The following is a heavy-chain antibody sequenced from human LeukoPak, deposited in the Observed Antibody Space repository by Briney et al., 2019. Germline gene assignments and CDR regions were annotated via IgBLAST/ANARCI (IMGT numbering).Heavy chain of an antibody. CDR2: IYTSGST. D-gene: IGHD6-13*01. CDR1: GGSISSYY. CDR3: AREYSSSWDPSFDY. J-gene: IGHJ4*02. V-gene: IGHV4-4*07. Sequence: PSETLSLNCTVSGGSISSYYWSWIRQPAGKGLEWIGRIYTSGSTNYNPSLKSRVTMSVDRSKNQFSLKLSSVTAADTAVYYCAREYSSSWDPSFDYWGQGTLVTVSS.